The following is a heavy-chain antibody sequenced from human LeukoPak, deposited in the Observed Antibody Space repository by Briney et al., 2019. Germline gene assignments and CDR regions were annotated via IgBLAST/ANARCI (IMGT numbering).Heavy chain of an antibody. CDR3: AKAHYDSSGYFLAH. D-gene: IGHD3-22*01. CDR1: GFTFSSYS. Sequence: PGGSLRLSCAASGFTFSSYSMNWVRQAPGKGLEWVSAISGSGGSTYYADSVKGRFTISRDNSKNTLYLQMNSLRAEDTAVYYCAKAHYDSSGYFLAHWGQGTLVTVSS. V-gene: IGHV3-23*01. J-gene: IGHJ4*02. CDR2: ISGSGGST.